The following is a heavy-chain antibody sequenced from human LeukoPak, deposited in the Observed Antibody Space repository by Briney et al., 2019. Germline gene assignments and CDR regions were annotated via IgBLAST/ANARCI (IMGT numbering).Heavy chain of an antibody. CDR1: GFTFSNYW. J-gene: IGHJ4*02. CDR2: TKQDGSEK. V-gene: IGHV3-7*05. Sequence: PGGSLRLSCAASGFTFSNYWMTWVRQAPGKGLEWVANTKQDGSEKYHVDSVKGRFTISRDNAKNSLYLQMNSLRAEDTAVYYCARAWGIVGGTSDYWGQGTLVTVSS. D-gene: IGHD1-26*01. CDR3: ARAWGIVGGTSDY.